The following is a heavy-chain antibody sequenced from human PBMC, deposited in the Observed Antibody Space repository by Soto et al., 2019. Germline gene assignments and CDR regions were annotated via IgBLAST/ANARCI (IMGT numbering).Heavy chain of an antibody. D-gene: IGHD3-3*02. CDR1: GFPFSFYG. CDR3: ARDDAFDNENGFDM. CDR2: IVSDGSAI. Sequence: GGSLRLSCAVSGFPFSFYGFHWVRQSPGKGLEWLGVIVSDGSAIYHADSLEGRFFISRDNSKDILYLQMNSLRVEDTAVYYCARDDAFDNENGFDMWGQGTMVTISS. V-gene: IGHV3-33*01. J-gene: IGHJ3*02.